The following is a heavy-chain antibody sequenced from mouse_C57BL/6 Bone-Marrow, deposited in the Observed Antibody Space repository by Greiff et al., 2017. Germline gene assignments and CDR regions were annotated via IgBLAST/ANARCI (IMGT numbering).Heavy chain of an antibody. D-gene: IGHD1-1*01. Sequence: VMLVESGPGLVQPSQSLSITCTVSGFSLTSYGVPWVRQSPGKGLEWLGVIWSGGSTDYNAAFISRLSISKDNSKGQVFFKMNNLQAGGTAIYYCARNDWTGYGSSYYWYFDVWGTGTTVTVSS. CDR1: GFSLTSYG. V-gene: IGHV2-2*01. CDR2: IWSGGST. CDR3: ARNDWTGYGSSYYWYFDV. J-gene: IGHJ1*03.